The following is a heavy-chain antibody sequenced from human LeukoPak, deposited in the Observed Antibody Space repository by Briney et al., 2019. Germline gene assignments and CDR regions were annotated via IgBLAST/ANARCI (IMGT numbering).Heavy chain of an antibody. CDR2: IHSGGNT. D-gene: IGHD7-27*01. CDR1: GFSVSSCY. Sequence: GGSLRLSCAASGFSVSSCYMSWVRQAPGKGLEWVSVIHSGGNTYYAASVKGRVTISRDNSKNTVYLQMNSLRSEDTAVYHCVRDPRLLGHAGEFDYWGQGTLVTVSS. V-gene: IGHV3-66*01. J-gene: IGHJ4*02. CDR3: VRDPRLLGHAGEFDY.